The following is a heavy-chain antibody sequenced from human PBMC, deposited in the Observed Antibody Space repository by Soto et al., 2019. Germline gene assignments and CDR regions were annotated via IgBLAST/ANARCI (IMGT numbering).Heavy chain of an antibody. J-gene: IGHJ4*02. V-gene: IGHV1-8*01. Sequence: GASVKVSCKASGYTFTSYDINWVRQATGQGLEWMGWMNPNSGNTGYAQKFQGRVTMTRNTSISTAYMELSSLRSEDTAVYYCAREGIAARPVDYWGQGTLVTVSS. CDR1: GYTFTSYD. D-gene: IGHD6-6*01. CDR2: MNPNSGNT. CDR3: AREGIAARPVDY.